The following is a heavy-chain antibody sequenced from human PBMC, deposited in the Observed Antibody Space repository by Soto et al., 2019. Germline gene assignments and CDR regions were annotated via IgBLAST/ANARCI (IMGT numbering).Heavy chain of an antibody. CDR2: INPSGGST. J-gene: IGHJ3*02. Sequence: ASVKVSCKASGYTFTSYYMHWVRQAPGQGLEWMGIINPSGGSTSYAQKFQGRVAMTRDTSTSTVYMELSSLRSEDTAVYYCARDGGIAAGAFDIWGQGTMVTVSS. CDR3: ARDGGIAAGAFDI. V-gene: IGHV1-46*01. D-gene: IGHD6-13*01. CDR1: GYTFTSYY.